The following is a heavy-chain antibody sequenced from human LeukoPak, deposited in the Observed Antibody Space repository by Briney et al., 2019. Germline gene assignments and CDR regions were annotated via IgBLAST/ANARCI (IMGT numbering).Heavy chain of an antibody. D-gene: IGHD4-17*01. V-gene: IGHV3-30*02. Sequence: PGGSLRLPCSASGFTLSDYVMHWVRQAPGKGLEWVASLHYDGIKKYYAASVKGRFTISRDSSKNTLVLQMNTLRVEDTALYYCAKLHGDFLPAHYWGQGTLVTVSS. CDR2: LHYDGIKK. J-gene: IGHJ4*02. CDR1: GFTLSDYV. CDR3: AKLHGDFLPAHY.